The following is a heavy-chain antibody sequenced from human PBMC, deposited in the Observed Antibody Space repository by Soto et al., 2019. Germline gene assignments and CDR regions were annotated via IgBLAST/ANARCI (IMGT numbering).Heavy chain of an antibody. D-gene: IGHD3-3*01. V-gene: IGHV3-23*01. CDR3: AKATTIFVVVIIRLSGYFDL. CDR2: ISGGGGST. Sequence: EVQLLESGGGLVQPGGSLRLSCAASGFTFSNYAMSWVRQAPGKGLEWVTAISGGGGSTYYADSVKGRFTISRDNSKNTLYLQMNSLRAEDTAVYYCAKATTIFVVVIIRLSGYFDLWGRGTLVTVSS. CDR1: GFTFSNYA. J-gene: IGHJ2*01.